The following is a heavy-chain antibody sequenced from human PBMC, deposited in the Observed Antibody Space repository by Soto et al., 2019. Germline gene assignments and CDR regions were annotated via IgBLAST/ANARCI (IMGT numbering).Heavy chain of an antibody. D-gene: IGHD5-12*01. J-gene: IGHJ5*02. CDR1: GGSISSYY. Sequence: LSLTCTVSGGSISSYYWSWIRQPPGKGLEWIGYIYYSGSTNYNPSLKSRVTISVDTSKNQFSLKLSSVTAADTAVYYCARGDIARWFDPWGQGTLVTVS. CDR3: ARGDIARWFDP. CDR2: IYYSGST. V-gene: IGHV4-59*01.